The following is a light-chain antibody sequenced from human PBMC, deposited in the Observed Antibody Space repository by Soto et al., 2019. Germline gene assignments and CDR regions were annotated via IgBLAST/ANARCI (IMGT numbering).Light chain of an antibody. J-gene: IGKJ5*01. CDR1: QRVSSS. CDR3: QQRSNWIT. Sequence: EIVMTQSPATLSVSPGERATLSCRASQRVSSSLAWYQQKPGQAPRLLVYDASTRATGVPARFSGSGSGTEFTLTISSLQSEDSAVYYCQQRSNWITFGQGTRLEI. CDR2: DAS. V-gene: IGKV3-15*01.